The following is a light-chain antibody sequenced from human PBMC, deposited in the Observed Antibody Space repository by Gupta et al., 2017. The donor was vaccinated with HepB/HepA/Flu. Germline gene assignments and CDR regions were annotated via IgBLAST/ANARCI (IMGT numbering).Light chain of an antibody. CDR1: QSVRSN. Sequence: EIVMTQSPATLSVSPGERATLSCRASQSVRSNLAWYQQKPGQAPRLLIYGASTRATGIPARFSGSGYGKEFTLTISSRQSEDFAVYYCQQYNNWPPRTFGEGTKVEIK. V-gene: IGKV3-15*01. CDR3: QQYNNWPPRT. CDR2: GAS. J-gene: IGKJ4*02.